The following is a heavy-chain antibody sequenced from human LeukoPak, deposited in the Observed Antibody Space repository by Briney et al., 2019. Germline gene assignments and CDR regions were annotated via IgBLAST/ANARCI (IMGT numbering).Heavy chain of an antibody. J-gene: IGHJ3*02. D-gene: IGHD4-23*01. V-gene: IGHV4-38-2*02. CDR3: ARPDYGGNNDAFDI. Sequence: LETLSLTCTVSGYSISSGYYWGWIRQPPGKGLEWIGSIYHSESTYYNPSLKSRVTISVDKSKNQFSLKLSCVTAADTAVYYCARPDYGGNNDAFDIWGQGTMVTVSS. CDR2: IYHSEST. CDR1: GYSISSGYY.